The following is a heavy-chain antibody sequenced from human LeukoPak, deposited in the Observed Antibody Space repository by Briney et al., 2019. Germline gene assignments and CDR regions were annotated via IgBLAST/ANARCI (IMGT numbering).Heavy chain of an antibody. D-gene: IGHD3-9*01. V-gene: IGHV4-34*01. CDR2: MSHTGAT. CDR1: GGTFSGYY. Sequence: SETLSLTCAVFGGTFSGYYWSWIRQSPEKGLEWVGEMSHTGATNYNPSLKSRVTVSVDTSKKQFSLNLRSVTAADTAVYYCARGLHYNILTGGMDVWGQGTTVIVSS. CDR3: ARGLHYNILTGGMDV. J-gene: IGHJ6*02.